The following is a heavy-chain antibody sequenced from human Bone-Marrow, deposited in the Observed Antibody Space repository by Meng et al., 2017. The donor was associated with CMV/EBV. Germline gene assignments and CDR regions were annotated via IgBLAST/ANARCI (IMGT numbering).Heavy chain of an antibody. Sequence: GSLRLSCTVSGGSISSGSYYWGWIRQPPGKGLEWIGNVFHSGTTYYNPSLKSRVTISLDTSKNQFSLKLSSVTAADTAVYYCARAGVFPRYFQHWGQGTLVTVSS. D-gene: IGHD2-21*01. CDR3: ARAGVFPRYFQH. V-gene: IGHV4-39*07. CDR2: VFHSGTT. J-gene: IGHJ1*01. CDR1: GGSISSGSYY.